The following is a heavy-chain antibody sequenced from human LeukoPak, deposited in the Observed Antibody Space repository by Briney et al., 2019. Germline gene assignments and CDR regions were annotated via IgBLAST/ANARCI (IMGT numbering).Heavy chain of an antibody. Sequence: GGSLRLSCAASEFTFSSYGMSWVRQAPGKGLEWVSAISGSGGSTYYADSVKGRFTISRDNFKNTLYLQMNSLRADDTAVYYCAKDGGVWFGESNDYWGQGTLVTVSS. CDR1: EFTFSSYG. J-gene: IGHJ4*02. CDR3: AKDGGVWFGESNDY. CDR2: ISGSGGST. V-gene: IGHV3-23*01. D-gene: IGHD3-10*01.